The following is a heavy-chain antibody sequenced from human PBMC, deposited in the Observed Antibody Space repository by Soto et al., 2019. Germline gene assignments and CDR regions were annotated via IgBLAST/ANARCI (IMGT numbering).Heavy chain of an antibody. J-gene: IGHJ4*02. CDR3: ARAPTGGRWHLPFDY. CDR2: IYYSGST. Sequence: QVRLQESGPGLVKPSQTLSLTCTVSGGSFSSGGYYWSWIRQHPGKGREWIGDIYYSGSTYYNPSLESRITISVDTSKNQFSLNLTSVTAADTAVYFCARAPTGGRWHLPFDYWGQGTLVAVSS. CDR1: GGSFSSGGYY. D-gene: IGHD3-16*01. V-gene: IGHV4-31*02.